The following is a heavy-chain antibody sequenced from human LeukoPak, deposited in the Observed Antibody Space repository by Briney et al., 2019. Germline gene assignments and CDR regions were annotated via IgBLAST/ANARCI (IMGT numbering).Heavy chain of an antibody. V-gene: IGHV4-31*03. J-gene: IGHJ4*02. D-gene: IGHD4-11*01. Sequence: SETPSLTCTVSGDSMTRGGYYWSWVRQHPGKGLEWVGFIYHSGTTFYNPSLESRATISVDTSQNQFSLKLTSVTAADTAVYYCARAVDYRNYFDYWGQGTLVTVSS. CDR3: ARAVDYRNYFDY. CDR2: IYHSGTT. CDR1: GDSMTRGGYY.